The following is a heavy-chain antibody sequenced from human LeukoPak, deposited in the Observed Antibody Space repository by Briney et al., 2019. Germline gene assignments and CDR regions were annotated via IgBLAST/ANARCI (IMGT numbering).Heavy chain of an antibody. CDR2: IIPIFGTA. CDR3: ARGSRSLGYSFDH. D-gene: IGHD5-18*01. V-gene: IGHV1-69*06. Sequence: ASVKVSCKASGGTFSSYAISWVRQAPGQGLEWMGGIIPIFGTANYAQKFQGRVTITADKSTSTAYMELSSLRSEDTAVYYCARGSRSLGYSFDHWGQGTLVTVSS. J-gene: IGHJ4*02. CDR1: GGTFSSYA.